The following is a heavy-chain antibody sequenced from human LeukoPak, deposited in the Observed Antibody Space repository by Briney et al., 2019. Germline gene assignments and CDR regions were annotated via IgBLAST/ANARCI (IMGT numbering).Heavy chain of an antibody. D-gene: IGHD6-19*01. J-gene: IGHJ4*02. V-gene: IGHV3-33*01. CDR1: GFTFSSSG. CDR2: IWYDGSNK. Sequence: QSGGSLRLSCAASGFTFSSSGMHWVRQAPGKGLEWVAVIWYDGSNKYYADSVKGRFTISRDNSKNTLFLQMNSLRAEDTAVYYCARVDGSGPGDYWGQGTLVTVSS. CDR3: ARVDGSGPGDY.